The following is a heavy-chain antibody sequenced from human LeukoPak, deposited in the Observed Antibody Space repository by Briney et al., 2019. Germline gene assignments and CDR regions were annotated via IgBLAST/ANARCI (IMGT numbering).Heavy chain of an antibody. V-gene: IGHV4-39*01. D-gene: IGHD4-17*01. CDR2: IYYSGST. CDR3: ARGRGTVTPLSIDY. CDR1: GGSISSSSYY. J-gene: IGHJ4*02. Sequence: PSETLSLTCTVSGGSISSSSYYWGWIRQPPGKGLEWIGSIYYSGSTYYNPSLKSRVTISVDTSKNQFSLKLSSVTAADTAVYYCARGRGTVTPLSIDYWGQGTLVTVSS.